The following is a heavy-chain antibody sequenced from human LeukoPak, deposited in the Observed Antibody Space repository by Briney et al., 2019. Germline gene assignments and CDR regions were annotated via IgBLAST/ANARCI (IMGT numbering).Heavy chain of an antibody. CDR1: GYTFTSYG. CDR2: ISAYNGNT. V-gene: IGHV1-18*01. Sequence: GASVKVSCKASGYTFTSYGISWVRQAPGQGLEWMGWISAYNGNTNYAQKLQGRVTMTTDTSTSTAYMELRSLRSDDTAVYYCARVAYYDFVYYGMDVWGQGTTVTVSS. CDR3: ARVAYYDFVYYGMDV. J-gene: IGHJ6*02. D-gene: IGHD3-3*01.